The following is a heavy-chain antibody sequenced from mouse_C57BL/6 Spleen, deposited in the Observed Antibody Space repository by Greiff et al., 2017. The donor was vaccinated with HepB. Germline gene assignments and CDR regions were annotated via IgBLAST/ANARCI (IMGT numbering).Heavy chain of an antibody. CDR1: GYAFSSSW. CDR3: ARGEWGAYYAMDY. J-gene: IGHJ4*01. Sequence: QVQLQQSGPELVKPGASVKISCKASGYAFSSSWMNWVKQRPGKGLEWIGRIYPGDGDTNYNGKFKGKATLTADKSSSTAYMQLSSLTSEDSAVYVCARGEWGAYYAMDYWGQGTSVTVSS. V-gene: IGHV1-82*01. CDR2: IYPGDGDT.